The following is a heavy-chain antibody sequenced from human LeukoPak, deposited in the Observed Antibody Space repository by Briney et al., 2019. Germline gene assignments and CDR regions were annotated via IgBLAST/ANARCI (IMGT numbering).Heavy chain of an antibody. CDR2: ISYDGSNK. V-gene: IGHV3-30*18. CDR1: GFTFSSNY. Sequence: PGGSLRLSCAASGFTFSSNYMSWVRQAPGKGLEWVAVISYDGSNKYYADSVKGRFTISRDNSKNTLYLQMNSLRAEDTAVYYCAKSGYSSGAGWFDPWGQGTLVTVSS. J-gene: IGHJ5*02. CDR3: AKSGYSSGAGWFDP. D-gene: IGHD6-19*01.